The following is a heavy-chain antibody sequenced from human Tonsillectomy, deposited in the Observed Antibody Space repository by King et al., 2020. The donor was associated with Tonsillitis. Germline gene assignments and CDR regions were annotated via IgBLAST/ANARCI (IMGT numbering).Heavy chain of an antibody. D-gene: IGHD3-16*02. CDR3: AAIYDYVWGSYRAPHFDY. CDR2: IYYSGST. V-gene: IGHV4-39*07. CDR1: GGSISSSSYY. J-gene: IGHJ4*02. Sequence: LQLQESGPGLVKPSETLSLTCTVSGGSISSSSYYWGWIRQPPGKGLEWNGSIYYSGSTYYNPSLKGRVTISVDTSKNQFSLKLSSVTAADTAVYYCAAIYDYVWGSYRAPHFDYWGQGTLVTVSS.